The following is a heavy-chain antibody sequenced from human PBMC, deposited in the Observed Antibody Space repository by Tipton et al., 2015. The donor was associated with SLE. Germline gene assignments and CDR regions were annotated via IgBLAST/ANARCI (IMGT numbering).Heavy chain of an antibody. CDR3: ARATEGAFDF. J-gene: IGHJ3*01. V-gene: IGHV3-33*01. CDR2: IWYDGNNK. CDR1: GFIFSSSA. Sequence: SLRLSCEASGFIFSSSAMHWVRQAPGKGLEWVAGIWYDGNNKYYADSVKGRFTISRDNAKNSLNLQMNNLRAEDTAVYYCARATEGAFDFWGQGTMVTVSS.